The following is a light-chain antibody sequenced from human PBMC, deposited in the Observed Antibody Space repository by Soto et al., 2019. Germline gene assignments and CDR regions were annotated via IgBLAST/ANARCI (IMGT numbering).Light chain of an antibody. Sequence: QSVLTQPPSASGTPGQRVSISCSGSSSNIGSNSVTWYQQFLGKGTKVLIYWSNQQPSGVPDRFSGPKSGTSASLAIRGLQSEDECDYYCAAWYDTLNGPVFGGGAKVTVL. CDR2: WSN. J-gene: IGLJ2*01. V-gene: IGLV1-44*01. CDR1: SSNIGSNS. CDR3: AAWYDTLNGPV.